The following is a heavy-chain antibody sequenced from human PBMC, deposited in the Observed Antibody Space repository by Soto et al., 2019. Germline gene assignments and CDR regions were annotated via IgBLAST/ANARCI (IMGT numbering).Heavy chain of an antibody. D-gene: IGHD6-13*01. Sequence: EVQLVETGGGLIQPGGSLRLSCAVSGFTVSTNYMSWVRQAPGKGLEWVSVIYYDDGSTYYADSVKGRFSISRDSSRNTLYLQMNSLRAEDTAVYYCASGQQVILRYYYGLDVWGQGTTVPVSS. J-gene: IGHJ6*02. V-gene: IGHV3-53*02. CDR2: IYYDDGST. CDR3: ASGQQVILRYYYGLDV. CDR1: GFTVSTNY.